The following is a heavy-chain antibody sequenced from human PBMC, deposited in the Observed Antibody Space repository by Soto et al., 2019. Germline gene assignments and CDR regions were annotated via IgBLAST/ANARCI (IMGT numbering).Heavy chain of an antibody. CDR1: GFTFSSYS. CDR3: ARDLYSSGWLFDY. Sequence: GGSLRVSCAACGFTFSSYSMNWVRQAPGKGLEWVSSISSSGSYIYYADSVKGRFTISRDNAKNSLYLQVNSLGAEDTAVYYCARDLYSSGWLFDYWGQGTQVTVSS. V-gene: IGHV3-21*01. J-gene: IGHJ4*02. D-gene: IGHD6-19*01. CDR2: ISSSGSYI.